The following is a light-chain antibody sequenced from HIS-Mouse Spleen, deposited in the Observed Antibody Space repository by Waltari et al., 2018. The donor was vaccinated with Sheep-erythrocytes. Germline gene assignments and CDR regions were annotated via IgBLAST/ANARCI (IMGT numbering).Light chain of an antibody. Sequence: QLVLTQSPSASPSLGASVKPTCPLSSGPSPYAIALHQQQPEKGPRYLMKLNSDGSHSKGDGIPDRFSGSSSGAERYLTISSLQSEDEADYYCQTWGTGIHVVFGGGTKLTVL. CDR3: QTWGTGIHVV. V-gene: IGLV4-69*01. CDR2: LNSDGSH. J-gene: IGLJ2*01. CDR1: SGPSPYA.